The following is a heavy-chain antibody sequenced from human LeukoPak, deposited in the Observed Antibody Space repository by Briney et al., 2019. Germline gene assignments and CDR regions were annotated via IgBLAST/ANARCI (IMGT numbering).Heavy chain of an antibody. V-gene: IGHV4-34*01. CDR2: INHSGST. CDR1: GGSFSVYY. CDR3: ARISTASGGFRGYYSYYYMDV. J-gene: IGHJ6*03. D-gene: IGHD6-13*01. Sequence: SETLSLTCAVYGGSFSVYYWSWIRQPPGKGLEWIGEINHSGSTNYNPSLKSRVTISVDTSKNQFSLKLTSATTADTAVYYCARISTASGGFRGYYSYYYMDVWGKGTTVTVSS.